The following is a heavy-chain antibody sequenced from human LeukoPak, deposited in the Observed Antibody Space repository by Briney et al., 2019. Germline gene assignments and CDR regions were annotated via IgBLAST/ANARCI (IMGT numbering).Heavy chain of an antibody. CDR1: GDSISPHY. D-gene: IGHD3-22*01. V-gene: IGHV4-59*08. J-gene: IGHJ4*02. CDR2: IHYTGNT. CDR3: ARFSGYDDTGHHYLDN. Sequence: SETLSLTCSVSGDSISPHYWSWIRQPPEKGLEWIGYIHYTGNTNYNPSLKSRVTISVDTSTNQFSLRLSSVTAADTAVYYCARFSGYDDTGHHYLDNWGQGTLVADSS.